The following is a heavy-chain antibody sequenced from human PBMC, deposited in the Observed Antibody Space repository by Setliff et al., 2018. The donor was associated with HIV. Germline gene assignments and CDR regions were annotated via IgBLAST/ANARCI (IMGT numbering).Heavy chain of an antibody. CDR1: GYSLTELS. J-gene: IGHJ6*03. V-gene: IGHV1-24*01. D-gene: IGHD2-2*01. CDR3: ARGLTAANYQNYYYMDV. CDR2: FDPEDDET. Sequence: ASVKVSCKVSGYSLTELSIHWVRQAPGEGLEWMGGFDPEDDETVYAEKFQGRVTMTEDTSTDTAYMALSSLRSEDTAVYYCARGLTAANYQNYYYMDVWGKGTTVTVSS.